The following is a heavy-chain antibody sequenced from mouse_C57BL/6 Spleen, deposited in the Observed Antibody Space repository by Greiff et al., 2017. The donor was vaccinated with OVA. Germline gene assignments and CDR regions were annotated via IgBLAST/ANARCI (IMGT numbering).Heavy chain of an antibody. V-gene: IGHV5-4*01. CDR2: ISDGGSYT. Sequence: EVKLVESGGGLVKPGGSLKLSCAASGFTFSSYAMSWVRQTPEKRLEWVATISDGGSYTYYPDNVKGRFTISRDNAKNNLYLQMSHLKSEDTAMYYCARDLGGNYFDYWGQGTTLTVSS. D-gene: IGHD1-1*02. CDR3: ARDLGGNYFDY. J-gene: IGHJ2*01. CDR1: GFTFSSYA.